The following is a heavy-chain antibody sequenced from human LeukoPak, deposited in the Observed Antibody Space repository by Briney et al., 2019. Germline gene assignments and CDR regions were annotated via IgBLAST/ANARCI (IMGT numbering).Heavy chain of an antibody. J-gene: IGHJ4*02. CDR1: GGSFSDYY. Sequence: SETLSLTCAVYGGSFSDYYWSWIRQPPGKGLEWIGEINHSGTTKHNPSLKSRVNISVDTSKSQFSLKLSSVTAADTAVYYCAVRFLEWLSFDYWGQGTLVTVSS. CDR2: INHSGTT. D-gene: IGHD3-3*01. CDR3: AVRFLEWLSFDY. V-gene: IGHV4-34*01.